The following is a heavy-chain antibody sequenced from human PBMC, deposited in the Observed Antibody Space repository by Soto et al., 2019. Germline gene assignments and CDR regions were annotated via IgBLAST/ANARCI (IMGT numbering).Heavy chain of an antibody. CDR3: AKEAAGPSPLYYFDY. D-gene: IGHD6-13*01. CDR1: VFTPSSYA. J-gene: IGHJ4*02. CDR2: ISGSGGST. V-gene: IGHV3-23*01. Sequence: GEALTLSCAASVFTPSSYAMSWVWQAPGKGLEWVSAISGSGGSTYYADSVKGPFTISRHNSKNTLYLQMNSLRADDTAVYYCAKEAAGPSPLYYFDYWGQGTMFTVSS.